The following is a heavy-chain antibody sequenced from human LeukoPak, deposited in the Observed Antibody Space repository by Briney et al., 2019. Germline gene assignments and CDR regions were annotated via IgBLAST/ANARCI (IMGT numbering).Heavy chain of an antibody. D-gene: IGHD3-22*01. CDR1: GYTFTGYY. Sequence: ASVKVSCKASGYTFTGYYMHWLRQAPGQGLEWMGWINPNSGGTNYAEKFQGRVTVTSDTSISTAYMELTRLRSDDAAVYYCARGRIGYYPDYWGQGTLVPVSS. V-gene: IGHV1-2*02. CDR2: INPNSGGT. J-gene: IGHJ4*02. CDR3: ARGRIGYYPDY.